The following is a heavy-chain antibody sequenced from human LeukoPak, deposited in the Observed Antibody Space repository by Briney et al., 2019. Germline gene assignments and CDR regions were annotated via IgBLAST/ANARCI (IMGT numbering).Heavy chain of an antibody. Sequence: KPSETLSLTCTVSGGSITGYYWSWIRQPPGKGLEWIGYISYSGSTNSNPSLKSRVTMSVDTSKNQFSLKLSSVTAADTAVYYCAKLTCSSTFCPLDYWGQGTLVTVSS. D-gene: IGHD2-2*01. CDR2: ISYSGST. CDR3: AKLTCSSTFCPLDY. CDR1: GGSITGYY. V-gene: IGHV4-59*01. J-gene: IGHJ4*02.